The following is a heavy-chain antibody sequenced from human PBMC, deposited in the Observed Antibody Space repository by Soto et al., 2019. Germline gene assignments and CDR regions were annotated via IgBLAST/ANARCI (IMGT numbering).Heavy chain of an antibody. CDR3: ARWGIAAGDY. CDR2: IWYDGSNK. CDR1: GFTFSSYG. D-gene: IGHD6-13*01. J-gene: IGHJ4*02. V-gene: IGHV3-33*01. Sequence: QVQLVESGGGVVQPGRSLRLSCAASGFTFSSYGMHWVRQAPGKGLEWVAVIWYDGSNKYYADSVKGRFTISRDNSKNTLYLQMNSLRAEDMAVYYWARWGIAAGDYWGEGTLVTVSS.